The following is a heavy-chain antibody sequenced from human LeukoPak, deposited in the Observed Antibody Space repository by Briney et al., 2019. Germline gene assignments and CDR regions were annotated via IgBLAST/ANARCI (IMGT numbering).Heavy chain of an antibody. J-gene: IGHJ4*02. CDR2: IISSGNEV. D-gene: IGHD5-12*01. V-gene: IGHV3-11*01. Sequence: KPGGCLRLSCAASGFTFSDYYMSWSRQAPGKGLELVSYIISSGNEVCSADSVKGRFHKSRDNAKNDLLLRMNSLRVEDTATYYCASDIVATSGDFWGQGTLVSVSS. CDR3: ASDIVATSGDF. CDR1: GFTFSDYY.